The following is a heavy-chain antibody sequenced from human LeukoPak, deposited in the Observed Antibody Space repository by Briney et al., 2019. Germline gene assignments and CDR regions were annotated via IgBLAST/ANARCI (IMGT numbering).Heavy chain of an antibody. CDR3: ARFKGMYSSGWYLTPWFDP. CDR1: GGSFSGYY. V-gene: IGHV4-34*01. CDR2: INHSGST. Sequence: SETLSLTCAVYGGSFSGYYWSWIRQPPGKGLEWIGEINHSGSTNYNPSLKSRVTISVDTSKNQFSLRLSSVTAADTAVYYCARFKGMYSSGWYLTPWFDPWGQGTLVTVSS. D-gene: IGHD6-19*01. J-gene: IGHJ5*02.